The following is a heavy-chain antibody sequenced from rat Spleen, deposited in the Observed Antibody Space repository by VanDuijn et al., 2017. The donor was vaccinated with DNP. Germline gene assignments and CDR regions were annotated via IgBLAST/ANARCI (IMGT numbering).Heavy chain of an antibody. V-gene: IGHV5-20*01. Sequence: EVQLVESGGGLVQPGRSLKLSCAASGFTFSDYYMAWVRQAPTKGLEWVASISYDGGATYYRDSVKGRFTISRDNAKSSLYLQMDSLRSEDTATYYCTTAGRLGYNEYDLDFWGQGVMVTVSS. J-gene: IGHJ2*01. CDR2: ISYDGGAT. CDR1: GFTFSDYY. CDR3: TTAGRLGYNEYDLDF. D-gene: IGHD1-4*01.